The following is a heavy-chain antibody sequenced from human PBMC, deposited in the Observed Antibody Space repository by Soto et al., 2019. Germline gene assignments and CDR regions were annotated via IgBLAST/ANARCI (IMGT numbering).Heavy chain of an antibody. CDR3: ARDSCNTYYTRNHYYYYGIDI. D-gene: IGHD1-26*01. Sequence: GLEWMGIISAYNGNTSYAQKFQGRVTMTRDTSTSTVYMELSSLRSEDTAVYYCARDSCNTYYTRNHYYYYGIDIWGQ. J-gene: IGHJ6*02. CDR2: ISAYNGNT. V-gene: IGHV1-46*01.